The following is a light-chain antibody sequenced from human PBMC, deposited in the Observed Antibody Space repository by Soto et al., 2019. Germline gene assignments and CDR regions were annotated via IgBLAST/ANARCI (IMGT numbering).Light chain of an antibody. CDR1: SSDVGGYNY. Sequence: LTQPASVSGSPGQSITISCTGTSSDVGGYNYVSWYQQHPGKAPKLMIYDVSNRPSGVSNRFSGSKSGNTASLTISGLQAEDEADYYCSSYTSSSTRVFGTGTKVTV. V-gene: IGLV2-14*01. J-gene: IGLJ1*01. CDR3: SSYTSSSTRV. CDR2: DVS.